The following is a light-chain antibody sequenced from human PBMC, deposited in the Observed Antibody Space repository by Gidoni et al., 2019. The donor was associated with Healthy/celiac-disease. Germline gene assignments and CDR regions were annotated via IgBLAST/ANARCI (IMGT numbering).Light chain of an antibody. V-gene: IGKV1-33*01. J-gene: IGKJ2*01. CDR2: DAS. Sequence: DIQMTQSPSSLSASAGDRVTITCLASQDISNYLNWYQQKPGKAPKLLIYDASNLETGVPSRFSGSGSGTDFTFTISSLQPEDIATYYCQQYDNLLYTFXQXTKLEIK. CDR1: QDISNY. CDR3: QQYDNLLYT.